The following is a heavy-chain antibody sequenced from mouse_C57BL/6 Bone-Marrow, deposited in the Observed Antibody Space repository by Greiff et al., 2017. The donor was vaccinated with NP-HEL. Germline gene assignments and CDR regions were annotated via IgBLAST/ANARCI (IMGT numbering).Heavy chain of an antibody. D-gene: IGHD2-4*01. CDR1: GFTFSDYY. V-gene: IGHV5-12*01. CDR3: ARRRGLRRDYYAMDY. J-gene: IGHJ4*01. CDR2: ISNGGGST. Sequence: EVMLVESGGGLVQPGGSLKLSCAASGFTFSDYYMYWVRQTPEKRLEWVAYISNGGGSTYYPDTVKGRLTISRDNAKNTLYLQMSRLKSEDTAMYYCARRRGLRRDYYAMDYWGQGTSVTVSS.